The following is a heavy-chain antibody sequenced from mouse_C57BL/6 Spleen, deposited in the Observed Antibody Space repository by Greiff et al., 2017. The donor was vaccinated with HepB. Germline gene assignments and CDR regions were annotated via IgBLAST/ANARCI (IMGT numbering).Heavy chain of an antibody. V-gene: IGHV1-61*01. CDR1: GYTFTSYW. CDR3: ARSTPFAY. Sequence: VQLQQSGAELVRPGSSVKLSCKASGYTFTSYWMDWVKQRPGQGLEWIGNIYPSDSETHYNQKFKDKATLTVDKSSSTAYMQLSSLTSDDSAVYYFARSTPFAYWGQRTLVTVSA. J-gene: IGHJ3*01. CDR2: IYPSDSET.